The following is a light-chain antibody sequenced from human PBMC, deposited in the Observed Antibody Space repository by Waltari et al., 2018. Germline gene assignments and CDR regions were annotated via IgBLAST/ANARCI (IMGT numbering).Light chain of an antibody. CDR1: QSVSSN. CDR2: GAS. J-gene: IGKJ1*01. V-gene: IGKV3-15*01. Sequence: EIVMTQSPATLSVSPGERATLSCRASQSVSSNLAWYQQKPGQAPRLLIYGASTRATGIPARFSGSGSGTEFTLTISSLPSEDFAVYYCQQYNNWPLTFGQGTKVEIE. CDR3: QQYNNWPLT.